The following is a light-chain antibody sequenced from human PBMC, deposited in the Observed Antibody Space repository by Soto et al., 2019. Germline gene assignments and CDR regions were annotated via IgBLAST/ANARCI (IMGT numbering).Light chain of an antibody. J-gene: IGKJ5*01. CDR3: QQYNYWPPIT. Sequence: EIVMTQSPGTLSVSQGETATLSCRASQVLGTNLAWYQQKPGQSPTLLIYGIYIRATGVPVRFTGSGSGTEFTLTITSLQSEDFETDYCQQYNYWPPITFGQGTRLEIK. CDR2: GIY. CDR1: QVLGTN. V-gene: IGKV3-15*01.